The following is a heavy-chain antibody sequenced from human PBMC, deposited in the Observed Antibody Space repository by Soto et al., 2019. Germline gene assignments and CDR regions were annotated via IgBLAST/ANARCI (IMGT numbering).Heavy chain of an antibody. CDR1: GFTFSSYA. CDR2: ISSNGGST. V-gene: IGHV3-64*01. CDR3: ARAPSMVRGVTAPGVCMDV. J-gene: IGHJ6*03. Sequence: GGSLRLSCAASGFTFSSYAMHWVRQAPGKGLEYVSAISSNGGSTYYANSVKGRFTISRDNSKNTLYLQMGSLRAEDMAVYYCARAPSMVRGVTAPGVCMDVWGKGTTVTVSS. D-gene: IGHD3-10*01.